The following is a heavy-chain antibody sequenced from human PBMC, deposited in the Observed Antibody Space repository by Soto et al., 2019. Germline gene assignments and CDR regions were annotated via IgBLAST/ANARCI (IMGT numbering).Heavy chain of an antibody. V-gene: IGHV5-51*01. CDR2: IYPGDSDT. Sequence: GGSLKISCKGSGYSFTSYWIGWVRQMPGKGLEWVGIIYPGDSDTRYSPSFQGQVTSSADKSISTAYLQWSSLKVSDTAMYYCARNDGRVGNCSGSYYNVWFDPWGQGTLV. CDR3: ARNDGRVGNCSGSYYNVWFDP. J-gene: IGHJ5*02. D-gene: IGHD3-10*02. CDR1: GYSFTSYW.